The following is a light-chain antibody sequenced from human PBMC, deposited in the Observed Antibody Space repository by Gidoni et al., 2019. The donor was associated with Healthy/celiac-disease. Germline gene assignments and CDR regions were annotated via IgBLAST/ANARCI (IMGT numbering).Light chain of an antibody. V-gene: IGKV3-15*01. Sequence: EIVMTQSPDTLSVSPGERATLSCRASQRVSSNLAWYQQKPGQAPRTLIYGASTRATGSPARFSGSGSGTEFTLTIISLQSEDFAVYYCQQYNNWPPRGYTFGQXTKLEIK. CDR3: QQYNNWPPRGYT. CDR2: GAS. CDR1: QRVSSN. J-gene: IGKJ2*01.